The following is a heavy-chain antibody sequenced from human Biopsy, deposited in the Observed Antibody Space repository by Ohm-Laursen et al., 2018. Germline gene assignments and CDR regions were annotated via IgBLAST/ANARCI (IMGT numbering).Heavy chain of an antibody. D-gene: IGHD4/OR15-4a*01. J-gene: IGHJ3*01. CDR3: ARGPYGDNAGAFDV. V-gene: IGHV4-34*01. CDR2: INHSGRT. Sequence: SDTLSLTCTVYGESFNGYYWSWTRQTPGKGLEWIGEINHSGRTNYNPSLKSRLTISVDKSKNHFSLRLTSVTAADTATYFCARGPYGDNAGAFDVWGQGTVVTVSS. CDR1: GESFNGYY.